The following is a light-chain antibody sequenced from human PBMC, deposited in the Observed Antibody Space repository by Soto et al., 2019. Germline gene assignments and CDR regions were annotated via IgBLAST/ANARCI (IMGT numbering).Light chain of an antibody. V-gene: IGKV3-15*01. Sequence: EKVMTQSPATLSMSPGERATLSCRASQSVSSFLAWYQQKPGQAPRLLIYGASTRATGIPARFSGSGSGREFTLTISSLQSEDFAVYYCQQYSTWPSWTFGQGTKVEVK. J-gene: IGKJ1*01. CDR2: GAS. CDR3: QQYSTWPSWT. CDR1: QSVSSF.